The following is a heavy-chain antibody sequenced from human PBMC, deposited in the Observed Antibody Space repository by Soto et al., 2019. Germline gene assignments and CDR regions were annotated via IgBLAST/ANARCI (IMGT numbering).Heavy chain of an antibody. CDR1: GYTFTSYG. V-gene: IGHV1-18*01. CDR3: ARDRYYDSSGYWGGAFDI. CDR2: ISAYNGNT. Sequence: QVQLVQSGAEVKKPGASVKVSCKASGYTFTSYGISWVRQAPGQGLEWMGWISAYNGNTNYAQKLQGRVTMTTDTSTSTVYMELMSLRSDDTAVYYCARDRYYDSSGYWGGAFDIWGQGTMVTVSS. D-gene: IGHD3-22*01. J-gene: IGHJ3*02.